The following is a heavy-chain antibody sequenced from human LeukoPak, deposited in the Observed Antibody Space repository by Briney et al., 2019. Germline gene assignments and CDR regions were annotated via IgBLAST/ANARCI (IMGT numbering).Heavy chain of an antibody. Sequence: GGSLRLSCAASGFTFSDYYMSWIRQAPGKGLEWVSYISSSSSYTNYADSVKGRFTISRDNAKNSLYLQMSSLRAEDTAVYYCARELPRIGGQTDASDIWGQGTMVTVS. J-gene: IGHJ3*02. D-gene: IGHD3-16*01. CDR1: GFTFSDYY. CDR2: ISSSSSYT. CDR3: ARELPRIGGQTDASDI. V-gene: IGHV3-11*06.